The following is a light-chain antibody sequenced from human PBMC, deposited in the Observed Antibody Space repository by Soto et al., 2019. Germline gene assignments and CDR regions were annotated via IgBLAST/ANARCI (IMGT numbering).Light chain of an antibody. J-gene: IGKJ5*01. V-gene: IGKV3D-20*02. CDR3: QQRSNWPPSIT. CDR2: GAS. CDR1: QSVSNNY. Sequence: EIVLTQSPGTLSLSPGERATLSCRASQSVSNNYLAWYQQKPGQAPRLLIYGASSRATGIPDRFSGSASGTDFTLTISSLEPEDFAVYYCQQRSNWPPSITFGQGTRPENK.